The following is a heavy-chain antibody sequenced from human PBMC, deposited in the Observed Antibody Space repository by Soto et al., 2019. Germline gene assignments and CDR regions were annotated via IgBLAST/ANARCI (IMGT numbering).Heavy chain of an antibody. D-gene: IGHD4-4*01. Sequence: EVQLLESGGGLVQPGGSLRLSCAASGFTFSSYAMSWVRQAPGKGLEWVSAISGSGGSTYYADSVKGRFTISRDNSKHTLYLQMNSLRAEDTAVYYCAKGDYSNYFMDYWGQGTLVTVSS. CDR3: AKGDYSNYFMDY. V-gene: IGHV3-23*01. CDR1: GFTFSSYA. J-gene: IGHJ4*02. CDR2: ISGSGGST.